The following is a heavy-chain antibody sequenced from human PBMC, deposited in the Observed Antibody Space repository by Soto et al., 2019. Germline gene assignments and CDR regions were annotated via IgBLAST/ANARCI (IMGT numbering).Heavy chain of an antibody. J-gene: IGHJ4*02. CDR2: IDPSDSYT. CDR3: ARHDDPYSSGWTFDY. D-gene: IGHD6-19*01. CDR1: GYSFTSYW. Sequence: PGESLKISCKGSGYSFTSYWISWVRQMPGKGLEWMGRIDPSDSYTNYSPSFQGHVTISADKSISTAYLQWSSLKASDTAMYCCARHDDPYSSGWTFDYWGQGTLVTVSS. V-gene: IGHV5-10-1*01.